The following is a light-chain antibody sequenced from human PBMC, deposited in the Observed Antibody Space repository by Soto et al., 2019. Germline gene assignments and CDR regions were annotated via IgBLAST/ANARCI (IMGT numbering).Light chain of an antibody. Sequence: DIVMTQSPDSLAVYLGERATINCKSSQSVLYSSNNKNNLAWYQQKPGQPPKLLIYWASTRESGVPDRFSGSGSGTDFTLTISSLQAEDVAVYYCQQYYSTPLTFGQGTKVDIK. V-gene: IGKV4-1*01. CDR1: QSVLYSSNNKNN. CDR3: QQYYSTPLT. CDR2: WAS. J-gene: IGKJ4*01.